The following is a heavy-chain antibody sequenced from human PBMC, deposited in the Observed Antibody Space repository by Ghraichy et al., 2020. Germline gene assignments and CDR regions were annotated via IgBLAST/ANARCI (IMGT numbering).Heavy chain of an antibody. CDR3: SRPPDKTNDATTDY. D-gene: IGHD1-1*01. Sequence: GESLNISCKTSGFDFTTYWIAWVRQMPGKGLEWMGVIYPGDSDTRYSPSFQGQVTISADNSISTAYLQWGSLKASDTAMYYCSRPPDKTNDATTDYRGQGTLVTVSS. V-gene: IGHV5-51*01. CDR1: GFDFTTYW. J-gene: IGHJ4*02. CDR2: IYPGDSDT.